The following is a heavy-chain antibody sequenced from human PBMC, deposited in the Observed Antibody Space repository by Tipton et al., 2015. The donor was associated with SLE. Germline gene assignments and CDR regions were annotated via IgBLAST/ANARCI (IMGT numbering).Heavy chain of an antibody. V-gene: IGHV5-51*03. Sequence: VQLVQSGAEVKKSGESLTISCQGSGYDFFGYWIAWVRQKPGKGPEYMGIIFPGNSDTRYSPSFQGQVTISADKSINTAYLQWRRLNASDTAIYYCARYMGESLLKNWFDPWGQGTLVTVSS. J-gene: IGHJ5*02. CDR3: ARYMGESLLKNWFDP. CDR1: GYDFFGYW. CDR2: IFPGNSDT. D-gene: IGHD2/OR15-2a*01.